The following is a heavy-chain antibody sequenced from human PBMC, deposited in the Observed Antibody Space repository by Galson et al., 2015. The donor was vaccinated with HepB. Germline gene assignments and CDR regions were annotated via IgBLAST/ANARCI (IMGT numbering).Heavy chain of an antibody. D-gene: IGHD3-10*01. J-gene: IGHJ6*03. CDR3: ARSRGWNYYYYYMDV. Sequence: ILSLTCAVSGGSISSGGYAWSWIRRPPGKGLEYIGYVYYRGTTYYNPSLKSRLTISVDVSKNQFSLKLSSVTAADTAVYYCARSRGWNYYYYYMDVWGKGTTVTVSS. CDR2: VYYRGTT. CDR1: GGSISSGGYA. V-gene: IGHV4-30-4*07.